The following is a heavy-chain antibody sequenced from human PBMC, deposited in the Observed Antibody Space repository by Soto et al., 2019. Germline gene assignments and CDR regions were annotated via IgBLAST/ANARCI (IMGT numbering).Heavy chain of an antibody. Sequence: ASVKVSCEASGGTFGNSAISWVRQAPGQGLEWMGGIIPIFPTANYAQKFQGRVTITADESTSTAYMELSSLRSEDTAVYYCANNYGDDAGGWFDPWGQGTLVTVSS. CDR3: ANNYGDDAGGWFDP. J-gene: IGHJ5*02. CDR2: IIPIFPTA. V-gene: IGHV1-69*13. D-gene: IGHD4-17*01. CDR1: GGTFGNSA.